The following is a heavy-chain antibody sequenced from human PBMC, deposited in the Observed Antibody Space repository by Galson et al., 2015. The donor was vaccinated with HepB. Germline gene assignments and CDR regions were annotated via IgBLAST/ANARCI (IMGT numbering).Heavy chain of an antibody. D-gene: IGHD3-10*01. Sequence: PALVKPTQTLTLTCTFSGFSLSTSGMCVSWIRQPPGKALEWLARIDWDDDKYYSTSLKTRLTISKDTSKNQVVLTMTNMDSVDTATYYCARKWGVRGGEGMDVWGQGTTVTVSS. CDR2: IDWDDDK. CDR1: GFSLSTSGMC. V-gene: IGHV2-70*11. J-gene: IGHJ6*02. CDR3: ARKWGVRGGEGMDV.